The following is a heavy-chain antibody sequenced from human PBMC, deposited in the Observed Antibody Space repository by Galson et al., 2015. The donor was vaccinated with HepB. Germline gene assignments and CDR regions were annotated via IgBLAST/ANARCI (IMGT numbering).Heavy chain of an antibody. D-gene: IGHD3-10*01. CDR1: GFTVSSNY. Sequence: SLRLSCAASGFTVSSNYMSWVRQAPGKGLEWVSVIYSGGSTHYADSVKGRFTISRDNSKNTLYLQMNSLRAEDTAVYYCARDKTGGGYYYGSGILAWGQGTLVTVSS. CDR2: IYSGGST. CDR3: ARDKTGGGYYYGSGILA. J-gene: IGHJ4*02. V-gene: IGHV3-66*01.